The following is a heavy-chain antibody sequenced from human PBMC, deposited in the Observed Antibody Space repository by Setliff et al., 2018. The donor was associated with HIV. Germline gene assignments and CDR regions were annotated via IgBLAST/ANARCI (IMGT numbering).Heavy chain of an antibody. CDR1: GGTFSDYA. CDR2: IMPMFGTA. CDR3: ARLVWFGEGGGV. V-gene: IGHV1-69*05. Sequence: GASVKVSCKASGGTFSDYAISWVRQAPGQGLEWMGAIMPMFGTADYAQKFQDRLTITTDESTSTAYMDLRSLRSEDTAVYYCARLVWFGEGGGVWGQGTTVTVS. J-gene: IGHJ6*02. D-gene: IGHD3-10*01.